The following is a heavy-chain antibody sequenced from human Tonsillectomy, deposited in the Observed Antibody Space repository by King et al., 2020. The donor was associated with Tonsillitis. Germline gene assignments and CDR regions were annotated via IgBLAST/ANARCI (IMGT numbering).Heavy chain of an antibody. V-gene: IGHV1-18*04. J-gene: IGHJ4*02. CDR2: ISTYSGNT. D-gene: IGHD4-17*01. CDR1: GYTFTTYG. CDR3: ARDGRDYGDYEGFEY. Sequence: VQLVKSGAEIKKPGASVRVSCKASGYTFTTYGINWVRQAPGQGLEWMGWISTYSGNTNYAQKLQGRATMTTDTSTSTAYMELKSLRSDDTAVYYCARDGRDYGDYEGFEYWGQGTLVTVSS.